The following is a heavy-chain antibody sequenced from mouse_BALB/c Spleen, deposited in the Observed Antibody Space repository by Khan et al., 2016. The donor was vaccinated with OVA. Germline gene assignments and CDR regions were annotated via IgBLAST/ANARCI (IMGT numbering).Heavy chain of an antibody. CDR2: INYSGST. CDR1: GYSITSDYA. J-gene: IGHJ3*01. Sequence: EVQLQESGPGLVKPSQSLSLTCTVTGYSITSDYAWNWIRQFPGNRLEWMGYINYSGSTSKKPSLKSRMSISRDTYKNQIFLQLNSVTTGDTATYYCVRGRSYWGQGTLVTVSA. V-gene: IGHV3-2*02. CDR3: VRGRSY.